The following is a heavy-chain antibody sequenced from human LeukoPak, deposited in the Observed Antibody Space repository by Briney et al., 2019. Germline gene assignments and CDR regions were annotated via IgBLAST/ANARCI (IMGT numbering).Heavy chain of an antibody. V-gene: IGHV3-30*02. D-gene: IGHD3-22*01. CDR2: IWYDGSNK. CDR3: AKEKGKYYYDSSGYYGNYYYYYYMDV. Sequence: GGSLRLSCAASGFTFSSYGMHWVRQAPGKGLEWVAVIWYDGSNKYYADSVKGRFTISRDNSKNTLYLQMNSLRAEDTAVYYCAKEKGKYYYDSSGYYGNYYYYYYMDVWGKGTTVTVSS. J-gene: IGHJ6*03. CDR1: GFTFSSYG.